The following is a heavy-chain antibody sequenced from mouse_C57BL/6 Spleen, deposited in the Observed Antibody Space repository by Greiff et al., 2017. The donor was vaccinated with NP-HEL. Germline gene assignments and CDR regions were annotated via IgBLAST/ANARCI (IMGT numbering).Heavy chain of an antibody. CDR2: IHPSASDT. D-gene: IGHD2-1*01. V-gene: IGHV1-74*01. CDR3: AIMEIYYLTSEGDY. Sequence: QVQLQQPGAELVKPGASVKVSCKASGYTFTSYWMHWVKQRPGQGLEWIGRIHPSASDTNYNQKFKGKATLTVDKSSSTAYMQLSSLTSEDSAVYYCAIMEIYYLTSEGDYWGQGTTLTVSS. J-gene: IGHJ2*01. CDR1: GYTFTSYW.